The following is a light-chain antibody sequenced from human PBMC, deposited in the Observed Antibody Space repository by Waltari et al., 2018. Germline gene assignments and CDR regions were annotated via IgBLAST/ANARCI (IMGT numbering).Light chain of an antibody. Sequence: EIVLTQSPRTLSVSPGERATLPCRASQSVSSSLAWYQQRPGRAPRLVIHRASARATGIPARFNGSGSETEFTLTISNLQSEDFAVYYCQQYNNWPPITFGQGTRLEIK. J-gene: IGKJ5*01. CDR2: RAS. V-gene: IGKV3D-15*01. CDR3: QQYNNWPPIT. CDR1: QSVSSS.